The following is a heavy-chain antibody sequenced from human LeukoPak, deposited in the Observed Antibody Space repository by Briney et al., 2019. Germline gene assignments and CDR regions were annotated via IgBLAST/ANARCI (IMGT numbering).Heavy chain of an antibody. V-gene: IGHV4-39*01. Sequence: SETLSLTCTVSGGSISSRSYYWGWIRQPPGKGLEWIGSIYYSGSTYYNPSLKSRVTISVDTSKNQFSLKLSSVTAADTAVYYCARLYGDYVANDYWGQGTLVTVSS. J-gene: IGHJ4*02. CDR1: GGSISSRSYY. CDR2: IYYSGST. CDR3: ARLYGDYVANDY. D-gene: IGHD4-17*01.